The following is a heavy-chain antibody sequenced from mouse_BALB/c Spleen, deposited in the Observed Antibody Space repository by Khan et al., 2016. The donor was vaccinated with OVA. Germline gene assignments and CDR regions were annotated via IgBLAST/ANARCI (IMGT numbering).Heavy chain of an antibody. D-gene: IGHD1-1*02. Sequence: VQLQQPGPELVTPGASVKVSCKASGYAFTSSFMYWVKQSHGKSLEWIGYIDPYNGGTSYNQKFKGKATLTVDKSSTTVYMHLNSLTSEDSAVSCCSSRWYGVVANWDQGTLVTVAA. J-gene: IGHJ3*01. CDR1: GYAFTSSF. CDR3: SSRWYGVVAN. V-gene: IGHV1S135*01. CDR2: IDPYNGGT.